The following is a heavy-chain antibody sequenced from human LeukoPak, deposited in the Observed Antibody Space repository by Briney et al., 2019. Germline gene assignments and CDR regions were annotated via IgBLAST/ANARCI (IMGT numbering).Heavy chain of an antibody. V-gene: IGHV3-7*01. CDR1: GFTFSSYG. Sequence: GGSLRLSCAASGFTFSSYGMHWVRLAPGKGMEWVANINQDGSEGYSADSVKGRFTISRDNAKNSLYLQMNRLRTEDTAVYYCSRSLDYWGQGALVTVSS. CDR2: INQDGSEG. J-gene: IGHJ4*02. CDR3: SRSLDY.